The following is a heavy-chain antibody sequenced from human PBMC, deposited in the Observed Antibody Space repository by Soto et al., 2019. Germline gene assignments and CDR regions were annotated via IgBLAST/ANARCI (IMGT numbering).Heavy chain of an antibody. Sequence: SQTLSLTCAISVDSVSSNNAGWNWIRQSPSRGLEWLGRTYYRSRWFNDYAVSVKSRITITPDTSKNQLSLQLNSVTPEDTAVYYCARGFQSSFGYWGQGTLVTVSS. CDR2: TYYRSRWFN. J-gene: IGHJ4*02. V-gene: IGHV6-1*01. CDR1: VDSVSSNNAG. D-gene: IGHD2-21*01. CDR3: ARGFQSSFGY.